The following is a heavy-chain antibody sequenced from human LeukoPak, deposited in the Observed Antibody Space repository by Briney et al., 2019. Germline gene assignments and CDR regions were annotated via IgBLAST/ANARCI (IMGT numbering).Heavy chain of an antibody. CDR2: MNPNSGNT. J-gene: IGHJ4*02. Sequence: ASVKVSCKAYGYTFTSYGISWVRQAPGQGLEWMGWMNPNSGNTGYAQKFQGRVTITRNTSISTAYMELSSLRSEDTAVYYCASWPGGWYGEDSWGQGTLVTVSS. V-gene: IGHV1-8*03. CDR1: GYTFTSYG. CDR3: ASWPGGWYGEDS. D-gene: IGHD6-19*01.